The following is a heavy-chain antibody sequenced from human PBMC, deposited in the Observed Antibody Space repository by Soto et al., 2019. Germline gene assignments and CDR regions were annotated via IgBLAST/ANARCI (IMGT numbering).Heavy chain of an antibody. Sequence: PGGSLRLSCAASGFTFSSYWMHWVRQAPGKGLVWVSRINSDGSSTSYADSVKGRFTISRDNAKNTLYLQMNSLRAEDTAVYYCAREGGIEYSSSPGPYYYYGMDVWGQGTTVTVST. D-gene: IGHD6-6*01. J-gene: IGHJ6*01. CDR2: INSDGSST. V-gene: IGHV3-74*01. CDR3: AREGGIEYSSSPGPYYYYGMDV. CDR1: GFTFSSYW.